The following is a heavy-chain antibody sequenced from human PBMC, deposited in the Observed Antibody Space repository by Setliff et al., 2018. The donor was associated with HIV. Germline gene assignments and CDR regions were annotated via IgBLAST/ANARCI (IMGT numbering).Heavy chain of an antibody. J-gene: IGHJ4*02. D-gene: IGHD3-9*01. CDR1: GFTFYSSA. V-gene: IGHV3-23*01. CDR2: IPASGEST. Sequence: GGSLRLSCAASGFTFYSSAMSWVRQSPGQGLEWISSIPASGESTYYSDSVKGRFTISRDNSKNTLYLQMNSPRDEDTAIYYCASRYNSPSRPFDFWGQGTLVTVSS. CDR3: ASRYNSPSRPFDF.